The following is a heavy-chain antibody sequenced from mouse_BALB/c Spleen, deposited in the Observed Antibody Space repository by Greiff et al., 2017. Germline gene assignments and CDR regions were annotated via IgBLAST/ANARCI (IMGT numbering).Heavy chain of an antibody. CDR3: ARIPDYDGWFAY. V-gene: IGHV1S137*01. CDR1: GYTFTDYA. J-gene: IGHJ3*01. Sequence: QVQLQQSGAELVRPGVSVKISCKGSGYTFTDYAMHWVKQSHAKSLEWIGVISTYYGDASYNQKFKGKATMTVDKSSSTAYMELARLTSEDSAIYYCARIPDYDGWFAYWGQGTLVTVSA. CDR2: ISTYYGDA. D-gene: IGHD2-4*01.